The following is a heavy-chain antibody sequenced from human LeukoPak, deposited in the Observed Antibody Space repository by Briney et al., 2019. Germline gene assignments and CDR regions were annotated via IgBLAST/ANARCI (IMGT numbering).Heavy chain of an antibody. D-gene: IGHD3-10*01. CDR1: GGSVSNYY. CDR3: ARERGDGSGSYPLRP. Sequence: PSETLSLTCTVSGGSVSNYYWSWIRQPPGKGLEWIGYIHHSETARYNPSLKSRVTISVDTSKNQFSLKLSSVTAADTAVYYCARERGDGSGSYPLRPWGQGTLVTVSS. J-gene: IGHJ5*02. V-gene: IGHV4-59*02. CDR2: IHHSETA.